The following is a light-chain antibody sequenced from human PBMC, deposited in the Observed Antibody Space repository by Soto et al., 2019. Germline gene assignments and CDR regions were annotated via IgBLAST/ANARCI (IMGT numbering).Light chain of an antibody. Sequence: DIQMTQAPSSLSASVGDRVTITCRASQGISNYLAWYQQKPGKVPKLLIYAASTSQSGVPSRFSGSGSGTDFTLTISSLQLEDVATYYCQRYNSALPYTFGQGTKLEIK. CDR1: QGISNY. V-gene: IGKV1-27*01. CDR2: AAS. J-gene: IGKJ2*01. CDR3: QRYNSALPYT.